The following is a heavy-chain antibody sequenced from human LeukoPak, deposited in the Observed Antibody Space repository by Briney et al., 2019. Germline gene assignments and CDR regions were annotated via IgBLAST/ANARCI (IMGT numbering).Heavy chain of an antibody. Sequence: SETLSLTCAVYGGSFSDYHWTWIRQPPGKGLEWIGYIYYSGSTNYNPSLKSRVTISVDTSKDQFSLKLSSVTAADTAVYYCAREGGGSWFDPWGQGTLVTVSS. D-gene: IGHD3-16*01. CDR2: IYYSGST. V-gene: IGHV4-59*01. J-gene: IGHJ5*02. CDR1: GGSFSDYH. CDR3: AREGGGSWFDP.